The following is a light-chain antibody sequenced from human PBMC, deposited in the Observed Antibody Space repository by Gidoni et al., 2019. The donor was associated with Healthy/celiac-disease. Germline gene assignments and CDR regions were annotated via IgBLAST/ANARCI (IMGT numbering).Light chain of an antibody. CDR1: NIGSKS. J-gene: IGLJ2*01. V-gene: IGLV3-21*04. CDR2: YDS. Sequence: SYVLTQPPSVSVAPGKTARITWGGNNIGSKSVHWYQQKPGQAPVLVIYYDSDRHSGIPERFSGSNSGNTATLTISRVEAGDEADYYCQVWDSSSDHVVFGGGTKLTVL. CDR3: QVWDSSSDHVV.